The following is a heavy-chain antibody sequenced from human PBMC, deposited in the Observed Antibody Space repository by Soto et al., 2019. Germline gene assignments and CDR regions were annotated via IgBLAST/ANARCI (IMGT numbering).Heavy chain of an antibody. D-gene: IGHD3-10*01. CDR1: GFSFSSYG. J-gene: IGHJ4*02. CDR3: ARDGGYGSVRREDY. Sequence: QVQLVESGGGVVQPGRSLRLSCAASGFSFSSYGMHWVRQAPGKGLEWVAIIWYDGSDKYYADFVKGRFTISRDNSKNTLFLQMNTLRVEDTAVYYCARDGGYGSVRREDYWGQGTLVTVSS. CDR2: IWYDGSDK. V-gene: IGHV3-33*01.